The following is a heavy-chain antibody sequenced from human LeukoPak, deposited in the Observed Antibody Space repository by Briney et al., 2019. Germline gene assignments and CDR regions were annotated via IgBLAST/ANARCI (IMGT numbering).Heavy chain of an antibody. CDR1: GGSINGYY. CDR3: ARDRSSSYTRDWFDP. Sequence: TSETLSLTCTVSGGSINGYYWSWIRQPAGKGLEWIGRIYNSESINYNPSLKGRVTMSIDTSKNQFSLKLNSVTAADTAVYYCARDRSSSYTRDWFDPWGQGALVTVSS. V-gene: IGHV4-4*07. D-gene: IGHD6-13*01. CDR2: IYNSESI. J-gene: IGHJ5*02.